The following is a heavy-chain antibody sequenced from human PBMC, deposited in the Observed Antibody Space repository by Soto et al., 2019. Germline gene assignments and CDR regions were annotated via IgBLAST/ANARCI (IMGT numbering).Heavy chain of an antibody. Sequence: TSETLSLTCAVSGGSMSDYYWSWIRQPPGKGLEWVGYIYYTGTTTYNPSLKSRLTLSVDTSKNQFSLKLRSVSAADTAVYYCARLGRWLQALDSWGQGTLVTVSS. CDR3: ARLGRWLQALDS. D-gene: IGHD5-12*01. J-gene: IGHJ4*02. V-gene: IGHV4-59*08. CDR2: IYYTGTT. CDR1: GGSMSDYY.